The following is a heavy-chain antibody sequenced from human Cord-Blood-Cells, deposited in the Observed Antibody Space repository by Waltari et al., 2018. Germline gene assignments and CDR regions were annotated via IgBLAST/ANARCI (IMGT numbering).Heavy chain of an antibody. CDR1: GFTVSSNY. CDR3: ARGGGTKGAFDI. V-gene: IGHV3-53*02. Sequence: EVQLVETGGGLIQPGGSLRLSCAASGFTVSSNYMSWVRQAPGKGVEGGPGIYSGGSRDCADSGKGRFTISRDNSKNTLYLQMNSLRAEDTAVYYCARGGGTKGAFDIWGQGTMVTVSS. D-gene: IGHD2-8*01. CDR2: IYSGGSR. J-gene: IGHJ3*02.